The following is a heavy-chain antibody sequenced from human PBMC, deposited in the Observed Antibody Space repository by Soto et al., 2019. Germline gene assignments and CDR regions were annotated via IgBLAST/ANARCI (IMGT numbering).Heavy chain of an antibody. J-gene: IGHJ4*02. CDR2: ISGSGGST. CDR1: GFTFSSYA. Sequence: GGSLRLSCAASGFTFSSYAMSWVRQAPGKGLEWVSAISGSGGSTYYADSVKGRFTISRDNSKNTLYLQMNSLRAEDTAVYYCAKNTRRRAYYYDSSGYPLDYWGQGTLVTVS. CDR3: AKNTRRRAYYYDSSGYPLDY. D-gene: IGHD3-22*01. V-gene: IGHV3-23*01.